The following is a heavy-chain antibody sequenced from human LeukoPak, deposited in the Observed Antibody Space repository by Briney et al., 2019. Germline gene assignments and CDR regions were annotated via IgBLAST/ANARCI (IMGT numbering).Heavy chain of an antibody. D-gene: IGHD3-10*01. V-gene: IGHV4-31*03. Sequence: SQTLSLTCTVSGGSITSGGYYWSWIRQHPGKGLEWIGYIYYSGSTHYNPSLRSRVTISVDTSKNHFSLKLSSVTAADTAVYHCARILGDSGSQQYHYAFDIWGQGTMVTVSS. CDR3: ARILGDSGSQQYHYAFDI. CDR2: IYYSGST. J-gene: IGHJ3*02. CDR1: GGSITSGGYY.